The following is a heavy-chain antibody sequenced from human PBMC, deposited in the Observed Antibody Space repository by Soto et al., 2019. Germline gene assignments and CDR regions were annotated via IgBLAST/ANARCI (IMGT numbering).Heavy chain of an antibody. CDR3: ARGSYGDY. J-gene: IGHJ4*01. Sequence: QVHLVQSGAEVKRPGASVKVSCKGSGYTFTTYGITWVRQAPGQGLEWVGWISAHNGNTNYAQKLQGRATVTRDTSTSTAYMELRGLRSAATAVYSCARGSYGDYWGQEPWSPSPQ. CDR2: ISAHNGNT. V-gene: IGHV1-18*01. D-gene: IGHD3-10*01. CDR1: GYTFTTYG.